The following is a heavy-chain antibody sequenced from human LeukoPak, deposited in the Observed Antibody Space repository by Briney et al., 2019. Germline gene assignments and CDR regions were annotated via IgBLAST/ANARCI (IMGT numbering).Heavy chain of an antibody. Sequence: SETLSLTCTVPGGSISSYYWSWIRQPPGKGLEWIGYIYYSGSTNYNPSLKSRVTISVDTSKNQFSLKLSSVTAADTAVYYCARASVVVVAATLDGYYGMDVWGQGTTVTVSS. CDR3: ARASVVVVAATLDGYYGMDV. D-gene: IGHD2-15*01. CDR1: GGSISSYY. CDR2: IYYSGST. V-gene: IGHV4-59*01. J-gene: IGHJ6*02.